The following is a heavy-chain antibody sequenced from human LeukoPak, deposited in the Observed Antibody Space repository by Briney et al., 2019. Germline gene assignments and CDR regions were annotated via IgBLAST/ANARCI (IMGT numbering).Heavy chain of an antibody. D-gene: IGHD6-6*01. J-gene: IGHJ4*02. CDR3: AKDLEYSSSSGPDY. Sequence: QTGGSLRLSCAASGFTFSSYAMSWVRQAPGKGLEWVSAISGSGASTYYADSVKGRFTISRDNSKNTLYLQMNSLRAEDTAVYYCAKDLEYSSSSGPDYWGQGTLVTVSS. V-gene: IGHV3-23*01. CDR2: ISGSGAST. CDR1: GFTFSSYA.